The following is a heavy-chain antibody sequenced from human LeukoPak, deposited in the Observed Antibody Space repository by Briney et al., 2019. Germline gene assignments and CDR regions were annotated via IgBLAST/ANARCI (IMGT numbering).Heavy chain of an antibody. Sequence: GESLKISCKGSGYRFTNYWIGWVRQMPGKGLEWMGIIYPGESDTRYSPSFEGQVTISADKSISTAYLQWSSLKASDTAMYYCARRFEAVAATGGLDYWGQGTLVAVSS. CDR2: IYPGESDT. V-gene: IGHV5-51*01. CDR3: ARRFEAVAATGGLDY. J-gene: IGHJ4*02. CDR1: GYRFTNYW. D-gene: IGHD6-19*01.